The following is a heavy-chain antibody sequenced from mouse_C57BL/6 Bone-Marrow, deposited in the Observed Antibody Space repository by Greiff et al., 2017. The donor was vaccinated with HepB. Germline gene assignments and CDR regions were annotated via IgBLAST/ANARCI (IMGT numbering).Heavy chain of an antibody. CDR1: GYTFTSYW. Sequence: QVQLKQPGTELVKPGASVKLSCKASGYTFTSYWMHWVKQRPGQGLEWIGNINPSNGGTNYNEKFKSKATLTVDKSSSTAYMQLSSLTSEDSAVYYCAKTTVVAYYFDYWGQGTTLTVSS. CDR2: INPSNGGT. D-gene: IGHD1-1*01. V-gene: IGHV1-53*01. CDR3: AKTTVVAYYFDY. J-gene: IGHJ2*01.